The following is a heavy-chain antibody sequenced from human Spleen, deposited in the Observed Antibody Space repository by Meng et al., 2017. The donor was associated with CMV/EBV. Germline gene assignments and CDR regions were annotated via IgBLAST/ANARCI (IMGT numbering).Heavy chain of an antibody. CDR2: VYYSGST. CDR1: GGSISGYY. D-gene: IGHD6-6*01. CDR3: AREYSSSPGCFDI. V-gene: IGHV4-59*13. Sequence: GSLRLSCTVSGGSISGYYWSWIRHPPGKGLEWIGYVYYSGSTNQNPPLKSRVTISVDTSKTQFSLKLSSVTAADTAVYYCAREYSSSPGCFDIWGQGTTVTVSS. J-gene: IGHJ3*02.